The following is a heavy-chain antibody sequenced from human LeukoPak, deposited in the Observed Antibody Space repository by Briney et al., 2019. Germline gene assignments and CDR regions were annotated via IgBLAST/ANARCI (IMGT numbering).Heavy chain of an antibody. V-gene: IGHV1-69*13. J-gene: IGHJ4*02. Sequence: ASVKVSCKASGGTFSSYAISWVRQAPGQGLEWMGGIIPIFGTANYAQKFQGRVTITADESTITAYMELSSLRSEDTAVYYCARDKDVVVPAALGLGYYFDYWGQGTLVTVSS. D-gene: IGHD2-2*01. CDR3: ARDKDVVVPAALGLGYYFDY. CDR2: IIPIFGTA. CDR1: GGTFSSYA.